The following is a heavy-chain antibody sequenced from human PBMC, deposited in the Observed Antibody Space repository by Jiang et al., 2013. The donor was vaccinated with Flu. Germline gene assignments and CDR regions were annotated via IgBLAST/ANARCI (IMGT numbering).Heavy chain of an antibody. CDR3: ARAVPLPHWFDP. V-gene: IGHV3-11*05. J-gene: IGHJ5*02. CDR1: FTFSDYY. Sequence: FTFSDYYMSWIRQAPGKGLEWVSYISSSSSYTNYADSVKGRFTISRDNAKNSLYLQMNSLRAEDTAVYYCARAVPLPHWFDPWGQGTLVTVSS. CDR2: ISSSSSYT.